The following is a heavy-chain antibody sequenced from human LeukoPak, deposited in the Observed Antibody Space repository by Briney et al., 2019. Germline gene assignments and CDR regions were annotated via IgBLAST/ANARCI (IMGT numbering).Heavy chain of an antibody. V-gene: IGHV3-7*01. Sequence: GGSLRLSCAASGFTFSIYWMTWVRQAPGKGLEWVANIKQDGSEKYYVDSVKGPFTVSRDNAKNSLYLQMNSLRAEDTAVYYCARAKGIRITMVRGVIHYFDYWGLGTLVTVSS. D-gene: IGHD3-10*01. J-gene: IGHJ4*02. CDR3: ARAKGIRITMVRGVIHYFDY. CDR2: IKQDGSEK. CDR1: GFTFSIYW.